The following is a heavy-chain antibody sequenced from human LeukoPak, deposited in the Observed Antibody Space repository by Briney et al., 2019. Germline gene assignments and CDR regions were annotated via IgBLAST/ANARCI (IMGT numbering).Heavy chain of an antibody. CDR3: ARLYYDISVYYQFGYFDY. CDR2: IYYSGST. V-gene: IGHV4-39*01. Sequence: SETLSLTCTVSGGSISSSSYYWGWIRQPPGKGLEWIGSIYYSGSTYYNPSLKSRVTISVDTSKNQFSLNLSSVTAADTAVYYCARLYYDISVYYQFGYFDYWGKETLVTVSS. J-gene: IGHJ4*02. CDR1: GGSISSSSYY. D-gene: IGHD3-22*01.